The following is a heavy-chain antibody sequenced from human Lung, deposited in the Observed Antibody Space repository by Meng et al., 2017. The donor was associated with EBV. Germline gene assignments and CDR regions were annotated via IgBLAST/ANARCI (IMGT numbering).Heavy chain of an antibody. D-gene: IGHD4-17*01. Sequence: QLRESGPGLVKPSGTLSLTCTVSGDSMTIHNWWTWVRQSPGKGLEWIGEIKESEGANYNPSLKSRVSISLDTSRDQFSLKLSSVTAADTAVYYCARGFVKYTVTRVGNWFDPWGQGTLVTVSS. CDR2: IKESEGA. J-gene: IGHJ5*02. V-gene: IGHV4-4*02. CDR3: ARGFVKYTVTRVGNWFDP. CDR1: GDSMTIHNW.